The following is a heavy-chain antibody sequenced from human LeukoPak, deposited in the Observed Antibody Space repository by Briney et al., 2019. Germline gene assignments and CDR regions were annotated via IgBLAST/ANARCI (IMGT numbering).Heavy chain of an antibody. Sequence: SETLSLTCTVSSGSISTYCWSWIRQPPGKGLEWIGYIYHNGNTNYNPSLKSRVTLSVDTSKNQFSLKLSSVTAADAAVYYCARGDRVDSSSWCNWFDPWGQGTLVTVSS. CDR3: ARGDRVDSSSWCNWFDP. D-gene: IGHD6-13*01. V-gene: IGHV4-59*01. CDR2: IYHNGNT. CDR1: SGSISTYC. J-gene: IGHJ5*02.